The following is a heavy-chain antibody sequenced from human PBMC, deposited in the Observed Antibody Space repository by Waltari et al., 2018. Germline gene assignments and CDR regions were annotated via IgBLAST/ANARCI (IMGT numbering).Heavy chain of an antibody. D-gene: IGHD6-25*01. J-gene: IGHJ4*02. CDR2: INTDGSIT. CDR1: GFTFSNYW. V-gene: IGHV3-74*01. CDR3: VLYSSVFLGDY. Sequence: EVQLVESGGALVQPGGSLRLSCAASGFTFSNYWMHWFRQAPGKGLVSVSQINTDGSITSYADSVKGRFTISRDNAGNMLFLQMNNLRAEDTAVYYCVLYSSVFLGDYWGQGTLLTVSS.